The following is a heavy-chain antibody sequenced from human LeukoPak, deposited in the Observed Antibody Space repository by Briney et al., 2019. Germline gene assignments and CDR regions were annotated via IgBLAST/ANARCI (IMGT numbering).Heavy chain of an antibody. J-gene: IGHJ4*02. D-gene: IGHD3-16*02. CDR2: INSDGSST. Sequence: GGSLRLSCAASGFTFRSYWMHWVRQAPGKGLVWLSRINSDGSSTSYADSVKGRFTISRDNAKNTLYLQMNSLRVEDTAVYYCARESQTSFGGVIAFFDYWGQGTLVTVSS. CDR3: ARESQTSFGGVIAFFDY. V-gene: IGHV3-74*01. CDR1: GFTFRSYW.